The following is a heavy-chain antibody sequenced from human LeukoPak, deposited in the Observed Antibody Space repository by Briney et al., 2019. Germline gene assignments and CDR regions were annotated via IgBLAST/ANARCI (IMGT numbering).Heavy chain of an antibody. J-gene: IGHJ4*02. V-gene: IGHV1-2*02. CDR1: GYTFTGYY. CDR3: ANGYLWFGEPTFDY. D-gene: IGHD3-10*01. CDR2: INPNSGGT. Sequence: ASVTVSCKASGYTFTGYYMHWVRQAPGQGLEWMGWINPNSGGTNYAQKFQGRVTMTRDASISTAYMELSRLRSDDTAVYYCANGYLWFGEPTFDYWGQGTLVTVSS.